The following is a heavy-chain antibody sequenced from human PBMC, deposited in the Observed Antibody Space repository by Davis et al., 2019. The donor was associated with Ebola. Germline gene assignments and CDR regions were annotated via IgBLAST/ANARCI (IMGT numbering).Heavy chain of an antibody. CDR3: ARILYCSGGTCNFRACGV. CDR2: IYHSGST. CDR1: GYSISSGYY. Sequence: MPSETLSLTCNVSGYSISSGYYWGWIRQPPGQGLEWIGNIYHSGSTYYNPSLKSRITISVDTSKNQFSLKLSSVTAADTAVYFCARILYCSGGTCNFRACGVWGQGTMVTVSS. V-gene: IGHV4-38-2*02. J-gene: IGHJ3*01. D-gene: IGHD2-15*01.